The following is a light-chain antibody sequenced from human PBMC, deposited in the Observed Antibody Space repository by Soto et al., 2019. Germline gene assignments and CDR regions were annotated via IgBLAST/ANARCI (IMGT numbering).Light chain of an antibody. CDR1: QSISDW. CDR2: RAS. CDR3: QQYNSYPLT. Sequence: DIQMTQSPSTLSASVADRVTITCRASQSISDWLAWYQQKPGKAPKLLIYRASSLQSGVPSRFSGRGSGTEFTLTISSLQPDDLATYFCQQYNSYPLTFGGGTKVEI. J-gene: IGKJ4*01. V-gene: IGKV1-5*03.